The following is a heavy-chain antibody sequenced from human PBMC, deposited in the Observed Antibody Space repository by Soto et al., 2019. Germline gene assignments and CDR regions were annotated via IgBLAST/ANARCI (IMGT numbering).Heavy chain of an antibody. D-gene: IGHD1-26*01. V-gene: IGHV4-59*01. CDR1: GGSISSYY. Sequence: PSETLSLTSTVSGGSISSYYWSWIRQPPGKGLEWIGYIYYSGSTNYNPSLKSRVTMTRDTSLSTVYMTLTRLTSDDTAVYYCARDLAKGGGSAGFDYWGQGTLVTVSS. CDR2: IYYSGST. J-gene: IGHJ4*02. CDR3: ARDLAKGGGSAGFDY.